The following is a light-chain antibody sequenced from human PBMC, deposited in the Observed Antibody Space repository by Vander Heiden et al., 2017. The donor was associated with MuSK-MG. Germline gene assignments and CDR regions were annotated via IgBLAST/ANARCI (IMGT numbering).Light chain of an antibody. Sequence: IQLTQSPSFLSASVGDRVTITCRASQGISSYLAWYQQKPGKAPKLLIYAASTLQSGVPSRFSGSGSGTEFTLTISSLQPEDFATYYCQQLNSYRFTFGPGTKVDIK. CDR1: QGISSY. CDR2: AAS. J-gene: IGKJ3*01. CDR3: QQLNSYRFT. V-gene: IGKV1-9*01.